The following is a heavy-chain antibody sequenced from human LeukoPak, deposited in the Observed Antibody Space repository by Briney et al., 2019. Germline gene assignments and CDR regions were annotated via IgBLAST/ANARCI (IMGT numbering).Heavy chain of an antibody. CDR2: IIPIFGTA. CDR3: ARVVEMATIGRGIFDY. D-gene: IGHD5-24*01. CDR1: GGTFSSYA. V-gene: IGHV1-69*06. J-gene: IGHJ4*02. Sequence: SVKVSCKASGGTFSSYAISWVRQAPGQGLEWMGGIIPIFGTANYAQKFQGRVTITADKSTSTAYMELSRLRSDDTAVYYCARVVEMATIGRGIFDYWGQGTLVTVSS.